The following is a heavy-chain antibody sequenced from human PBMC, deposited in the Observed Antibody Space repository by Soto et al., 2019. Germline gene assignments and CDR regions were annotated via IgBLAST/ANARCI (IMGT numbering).Heavy chain of an antibody. CDR3: ARENWSGSVGLVKAEYFQH. D-gene: IGHD3-3*01. J-gene: IGHJ1*01. V-gene: IGHV3-33*01. CDR2: IWYDGSNK. Sequence: DYPGGSLRLSCAASGFTFSSYGMHWVRQAPGKGLEWVAVIWYDGSNKYYADSVKGRFTISRDNSKNTLYLQMNSLRAEDTAVYYCARENWSGSVGLVKAEYFQHWGQGTLVTVSS. CDR1: GFTFSSYG.